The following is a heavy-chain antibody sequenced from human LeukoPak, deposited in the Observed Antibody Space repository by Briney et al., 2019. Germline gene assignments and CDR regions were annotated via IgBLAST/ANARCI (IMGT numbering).Heavy chain of an antibody. CDR1: GFTFSSYG. J-gene: IGHJ4*02. Sequence: PGGSLRLSCAASGFTFSSYGMHLVRQAAGKGLEWVAVISYDGSNKYYADSVKGRFTISRDNSKNTLYLQMNSLRAEDTAVYYCAKDQDSGYDLDYWGQGTLVTVSS. D-gene: IGHD5-12*01. CDR3: AKDQDSGYDLDY. V-gene: IGHV3-30*18. CDR2: ISYDGSNK.